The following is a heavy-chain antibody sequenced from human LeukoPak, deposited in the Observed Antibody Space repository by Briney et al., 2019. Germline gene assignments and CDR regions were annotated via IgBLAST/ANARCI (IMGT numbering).Heavy chain of an antibody. CDR2: MSPNSGNT. V-gene: IGHV1-8*01. J-gene: IGHJ6*02. CDR3: ATGDSIYGMDV. Sequence: ASVKVSCKASGYTFTSYDINWVRQATGQGLEWMGWMSPNSGNTGYAQKFQGRVTMTRNTSISTAYMELSSLRSEDTAVCYCATGDSIYGMDVWGQGTTVTVSS. D-gene: IGHD2/OR15-2a*01. CDR1: GYTFTSYD.